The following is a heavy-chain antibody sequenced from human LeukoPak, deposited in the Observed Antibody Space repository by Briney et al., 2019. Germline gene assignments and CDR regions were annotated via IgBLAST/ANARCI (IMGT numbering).Heavy chain of an antibody. V-gene: IGHV4-59*01. CDR1: GGSISSYY. CDR3: ARVLTMVRGVISPYYYYMDV. J-gene: IGHJ6*03. Sequence: PSETLSLTCTVSGGSISSYYWSWIRQPPGKGLEWIGYIYYSGSTNYNPSLKGRVTISVDTSKNQFSLKLSSVTAADTAVYYCARVLTMVRGVISPYYYYMDVWGKGTTVTVSS. CDR2: IYYSGST. D-gene: IGHD3-10*01.